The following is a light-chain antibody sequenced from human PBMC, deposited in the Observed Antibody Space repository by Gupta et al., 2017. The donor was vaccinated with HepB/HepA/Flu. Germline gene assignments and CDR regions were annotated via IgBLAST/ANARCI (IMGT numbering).Light chain of an antibody. CDR1: QSLLHSNGYNY. CDR3: MKSLQTPLT. J-gene: IGKJ1*01. V-gene: IGKV2-28*01. Sequence: DIVMTQSPLSLPVTPGEPASISCRSSQSLLHSNGYNYLDWYLQKPGQSPQLLIDLGSNRASGVPDRCSGSGSGPDFTLKISRVEAEDVGVYYCMKSLQTPLTFGPGTKVEIK. CDR2: LGS.